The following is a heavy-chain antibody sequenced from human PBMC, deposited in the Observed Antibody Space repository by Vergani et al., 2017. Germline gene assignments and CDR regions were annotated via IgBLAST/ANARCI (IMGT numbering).Heavy chain of an antibody. V-gene: IGHV3-30-3*01. D-gene: IGHD5-18*01. J-gene: IGHJ4*02. CDR2: ISYDGSNK. CDR3: ARALRGYSYGYYDY. CDR1: GFTFSSYA. Sequence: QVQLVESGGGVVQPGRSLRLSCAASGFTFSSYAMHWVRQAPGKGLEWVAVISYDGSNKYYADSVKGRFTISRDNSKNTLYLQMNSLRAEDTAVYYCARALRGYSYGYYDYWGQGTLVTVSS.